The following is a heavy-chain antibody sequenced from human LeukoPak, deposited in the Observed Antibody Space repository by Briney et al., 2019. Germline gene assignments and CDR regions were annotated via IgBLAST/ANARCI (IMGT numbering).Heavy chain of an antibody. J-gene: IGHJ4*02. CDR3: ARTYDFWSGRYIDY. CDR1: GFTFDDYA. CDR2: ISWNSGSI. V-gene: IGHV3-9*01. D-gene: IGHD3-3*01. Sequence: GRSLRLSCAASGFTFDDYAMHWVRQAPGKGLEWVSGISWNSGSIGYADSVKGRFTISRDNAKNSLYLQMNSLRAEDTALYYCARTYDFWSGRYIDYWGQGTLVTVSS.